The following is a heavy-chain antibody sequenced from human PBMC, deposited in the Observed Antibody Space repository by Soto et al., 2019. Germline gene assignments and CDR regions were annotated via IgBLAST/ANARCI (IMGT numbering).Heavy chain of an antibody. D-gene: IGHD3-3*01. Sequence: GGSLRLSCAASGFTFSSYAMSWVRQAPGKGLEWVSAISGSGGSTYYADSVKGRFTISRDNSKNTLYLQMNSLRAEDTAIYYCAKAGREDDFWSGSPTSVDYWGKGTLVTVDS. J-gene: IGHJ4*02. CDR1: GFTFSSYA. V-gene: IGHV3-23*01. CDR3: AKAGREDDFWSGSPTSVDY. CDR2: ISGSGGST.